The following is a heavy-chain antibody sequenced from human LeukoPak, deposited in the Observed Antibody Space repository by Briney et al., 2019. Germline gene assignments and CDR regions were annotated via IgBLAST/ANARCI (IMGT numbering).Heavy chain of an antibody. Sequence: PGGSLRLSCAASGFIVSNNYMTWVRQAPGKGLEWVAVLYSGGVTSYADSVKGRFTISRDKSKNTLYLRMNSLRDEDTAVYYCARDPGAWYYDCWGQGALVTVSS. D-gene: IGHD7-27*01. J-gene: IGHJ4*02. CDR2: LYSGGVT. V-gene: IGHV3-53*01. CDR1: GFIVSNNY. CDR3: ARDPGAWYYDC.